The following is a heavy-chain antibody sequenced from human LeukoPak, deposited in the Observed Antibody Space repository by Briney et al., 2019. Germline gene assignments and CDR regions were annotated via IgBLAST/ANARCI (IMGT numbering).Heavy chain of an antibody. CDR2: IIPIFGTA. V-gene: IGHV1-69*05. J-gene: IGHJ6*03. Sequence: SVKVSCKASGGTFSSYAISWVRQAPGQGLEWMGGIIPIFGTANYAQKFQGRVTITTDESTSTAYMELSSLRSKDTAVYYCARVSIAAAGTSFYYMDVWGKGTTVTVSS. CDR1: GGTFSSYA. D-gene: IGHD6-13*01. CDR3: ARVSIAAAGTSFYYMDV.